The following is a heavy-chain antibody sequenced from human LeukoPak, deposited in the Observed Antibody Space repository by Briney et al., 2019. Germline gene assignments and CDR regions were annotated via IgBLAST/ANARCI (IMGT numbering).Heavy chain of an antibody. CDR2: INTNTGNP. CDR3: ARSGAPGTRYFDWLLLNYYYYYYMDV. D-gene: IGHD3-9*01. V-gene: IGHV7-4-1*02. Sequence: GASVKVSCKASGYTFTSYAMNWVRQAPGQGLEWMGWINTNTGNPTYAQGFTGRFVFSLDTSVSTAYLQISSLKAEDTAVYYCARSGAPGTRYFDWLLLNYYYYYYMDVWGKGTTVTVSS. J-gene: IGHJ6*03. CDR1: GYTFTSYA.